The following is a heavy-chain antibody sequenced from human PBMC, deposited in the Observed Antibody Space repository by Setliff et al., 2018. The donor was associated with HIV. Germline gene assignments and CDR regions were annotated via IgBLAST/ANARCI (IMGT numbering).Heavy chain of an antibody. J-gene: IGHJ2*01. Sequence: SVKVSCKTSGDTFSSYSVSWVRQAPGQGLQWMGGIIPFFGTTNYAQKFQDRVRITTDEAAPAAPATTVYMELSSLRSDDTAVYYCARGRRSDYYDSDGYLYYYFDLWGRGTPVTVSS. CDR2: IIPFFGTT. CDR1: GDTFSSYS. D-gene: IGHD3-22*01. V-gene: IGHV1-69*05. CDR3: ARGRRSDYYDSDGYLYYYFDL.